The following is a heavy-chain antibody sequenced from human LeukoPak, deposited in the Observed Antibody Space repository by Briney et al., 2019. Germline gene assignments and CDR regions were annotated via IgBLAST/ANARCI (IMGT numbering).Heavy chain of an antibody. J-gene: IGHJ4*02. Sequence: EASVKVSCKASGGTFSSYAISWVRQAPGQGLEWMGGIIPIFGTANYAQKFQGRVTITADESTSTAYMELSSLRSEDTAVYYCARGGYSSSSWGCFDYWGQGTLVTVSS. D-gene: IGHD6-6*01. CDR3: ARGGYSSSSWGCFDY. V-gene: IGHV1-69*13. CDR2: IIPIFGTA. CDR1: GGTFSSYA.